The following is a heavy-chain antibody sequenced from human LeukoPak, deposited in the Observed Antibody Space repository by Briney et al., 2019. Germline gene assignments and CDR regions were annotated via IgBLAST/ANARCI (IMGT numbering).Heavy chain of an antibody. D-gene: IGHD6-19*01. J-gene: IGHJ5*02. V-gene: IGHV1-2*02. CDR1: GYTFTGYY. CDR2: INPNSGGT. Sequence: ASVKVSCKASGYTFTGYYMHWVRQAPGQGLEWMGWINPNSGGTNYAQKFQGRVTMTRDTSISTAYMELSRLRSDDTAVYYCARSRFTVAGWFDPWGQGTLVTVSS. CDR3: ARSRFTVAGWFDP.